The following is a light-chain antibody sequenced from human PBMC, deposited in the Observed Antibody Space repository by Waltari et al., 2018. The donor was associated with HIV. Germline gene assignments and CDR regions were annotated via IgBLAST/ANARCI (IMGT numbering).Light chain of an antibody. CDR2: RSN. CDR3: AAWDASLSVWV. Sequence: QSVLTQPPLASGTPGPRVTISCSGSSANIGSNYVYWYRQPPGTAPKLLIYRSNQRPSGVPDRFSGSKSGTSASLAISGLRSENEADYYCAAWDASLSVWVFGGGTKLTVL. V-gene: IGLV1-47*01. J-gene: IGLJ3*02. CDR1: SANIGSNY.